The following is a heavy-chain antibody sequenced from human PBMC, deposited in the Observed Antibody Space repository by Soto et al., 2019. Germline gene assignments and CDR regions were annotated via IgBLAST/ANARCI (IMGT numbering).Heavy chain of an antibody. Sequence: EVQLVESGGGLVQPGGSLKLSCAASGFTFSDSAMHWVRQASGKGLEWVGRIRNKGNNYATAYTASVKGRFTISRDDSKNTVYLQMNSLKIDDMAVYYCTSRRDWTAVDPLDYWGLGTLVTVSS. D-gene: IGHD5-18*01. CDR2: IRNKGNNYAT. V-gene: IGHV3-73*02. CDR1: GFTFSDSA. J-gene: IGHJ4*02. CDR3: TSRRDWTAVDPLDY.